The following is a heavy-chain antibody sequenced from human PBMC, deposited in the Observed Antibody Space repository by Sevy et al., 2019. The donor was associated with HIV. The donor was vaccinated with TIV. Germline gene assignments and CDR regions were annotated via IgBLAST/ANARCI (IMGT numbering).Heavy chain of an antibody. D-gene: IGHD6-13*01. J-gene: IGHJ3*02. Sequence: GGSLRLSCKGSGYSFTSYWIGWVRQMPGKGLEWMGIIYPGDSDTRYSPSFQGQVTISADKSISTAYLQWSSLKASDTAMYYCARRGSSWYDAFDIWGQGTMVTVSS. CDR3: ARRGSSWYDAFDI. V-gene: IGHV5-51*01. CDR1: GYSFTSYW. CDR2: IYPGDSDT.